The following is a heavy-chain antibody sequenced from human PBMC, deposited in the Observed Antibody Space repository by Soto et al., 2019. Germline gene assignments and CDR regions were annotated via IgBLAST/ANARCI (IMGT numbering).Heavy chain of an antibody. Sequence: ASVKVSCKASGYPFSAFDINWVRQAAGQGVEWLGYMNPDNGDTAFTQRLQGRITMTRTTSVRTAYMELSRLTSDDTAVYYCVRQPGGVATPGDDYWGQGTLVTVSS. CDR1: GYPFSAFD. V-gene: IGHV1-8*01. J-gene: IGHJ4*02. D-gene: IGHD2-15*01. CDR3: VRQPGGVATPGDDY. CDR2: MNPDNGDT.